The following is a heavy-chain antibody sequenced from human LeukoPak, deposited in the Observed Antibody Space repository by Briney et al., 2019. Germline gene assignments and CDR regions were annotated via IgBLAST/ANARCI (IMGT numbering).Heavy chain of an antibody. CDR2: IIPIFGTA. Sequence: SVKVSCKASGGTFSSYAISWVRQAPEQGLEWMGGIIPIFGTANYAQKFQGRVTITTDESTSTAYMELSSLRSEDTAVYYCARAYGAARPFDYWGQGTLVTVTS. V-gene: IGHV1-69*05. CDR1: GGTFSSYA. CDR3: ARAYGAARPFDY. D-gene: IGHD6-6*01. J-gene: IGHJ4*02.